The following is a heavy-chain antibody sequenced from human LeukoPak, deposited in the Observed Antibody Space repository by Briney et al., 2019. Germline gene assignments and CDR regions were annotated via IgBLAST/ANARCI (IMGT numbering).Heavy chain of an antibody. CDR1: GFTFSSYG. CDR2: IRYDGSNK. J-gene: IGHJ4*02. D-gene: IGHD6-6*01. V-gene: IGHV3-30*02. Sequence: GRSLRLSCAASGFTFSSYGMHWVRQAPGKGLEWVAFIRYDGSNKYYADSVKGRFTISRDNSKNTLYLQMNSLRAEDTAVYYCAKGGEYSSSSAFDYWGQGTLVTVSS. CDR3: AKGGEYSSSSAFDY.